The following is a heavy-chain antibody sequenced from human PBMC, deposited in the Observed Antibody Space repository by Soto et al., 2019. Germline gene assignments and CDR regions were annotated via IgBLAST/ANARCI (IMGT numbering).Heavy chain of an antibody. CDR2: MNPNSGNT. CDR3: ASPYVAALSTSYAFDI. Sequence: GASVKVSCTASGYTFTSYDINWVRQATGQGLEWMGWMNPNSGNTGYAQKFQGRVTMTRNTSISTAYMELSSLRSEDTAVYYCASPYVAALSTSYAFDIWGQGTMVTVSS. D-gene: IGHD2-2*01. V-gene: IGHV1-8*01. J-gene: IGHJ3*02. CDR1: GYTFTSYD.